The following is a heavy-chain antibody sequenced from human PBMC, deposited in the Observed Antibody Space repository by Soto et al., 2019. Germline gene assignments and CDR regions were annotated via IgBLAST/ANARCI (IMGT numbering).Heavy chain of an antibody. CDR2: IKQDGSEK. CDR3: ARVRTPFKYYFDY. V-gene: IGHV3-7*01. CDR1: GFTFSSYW. J-gene: IGHJ4*02. Sequence: EVQRVESGGGLVQPGGSLRLSCAASGFTFSSYWMSWVRQAPGKGLEWVANIKQDGSEKYYVDSVKGRFTISRDNAKNSLYLQMNSLRAEDTAVYYCARVRTPFKYYFDYWGQGTLVTVSS.